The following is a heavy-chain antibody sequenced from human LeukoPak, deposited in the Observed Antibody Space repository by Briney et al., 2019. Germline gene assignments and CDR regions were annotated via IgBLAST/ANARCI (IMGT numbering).Heavy chain of an antibody. D-gene: IGHD6-13*01. J-gene: IGHJ4*02. CDR2: ISSSSSYI. V-gene: IGHV3-21*01. CDR3: VGGQQLGFDY. CDR1: GFTFSSYS. Sequence: PGGSLRLSCAASGFTFSSYSMNWVRQAPGKGLEWVSFISSSSSYIYYADSVKGRFTISRDNAKNSLYLQMNSLRAEGTAVYYCVGGQQLGFDYWGQGTLVTVSS.